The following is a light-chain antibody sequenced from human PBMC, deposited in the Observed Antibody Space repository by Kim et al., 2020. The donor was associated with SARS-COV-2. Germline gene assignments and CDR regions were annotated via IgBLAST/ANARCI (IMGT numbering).Light chain of an antibody. CDR3: SSYTTSGTLV. CDR2: DVS. CDR1: SSDIGGYSY. V-gene: IGLV2-14*03. J-gene: IGLJ2*01. Sequence: QSALTQPASVSGSPGQSITISCTGSSSDIGGYSYVSWYQQHPGKAPKLMLYDVSDRPSGVSNRFSGSKSGNTASLAISGLQAEDEADYYCSSYTTSGTLVFGGGTQLTVL.